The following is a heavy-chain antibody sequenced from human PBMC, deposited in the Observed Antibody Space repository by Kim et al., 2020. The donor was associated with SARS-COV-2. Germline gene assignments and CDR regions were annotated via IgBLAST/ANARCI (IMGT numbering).Heavy chain of an antibody. CDR3: ARYKSGYYDYYYYGMDV. D-gene: IGHD3-22*01. CDR2: ISAYNGNT. J-gene: IGHJ6*02. V-gene: IGHV1-18*04. Sequence: ASVKVSCKASGYTFTSYGISWVRQAPGQGLEWMGWISAYNGNTNYAQKLQGRVTMTTDTSTSTAYMELRSLRSDDTAVYYCARYKSGYYDYYYYGMDVWGQGTTVTVSS. CDR1: GYTFTSYG.